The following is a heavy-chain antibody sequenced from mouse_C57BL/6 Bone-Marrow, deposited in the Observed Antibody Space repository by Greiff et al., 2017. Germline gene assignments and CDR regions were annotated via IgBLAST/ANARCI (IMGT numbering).Heavy chain of an antibody. V-gene: IGHV3-6*01. CDR1: GYSITSGYY. J-gene: IGHJ4*01. D-gene: IGHD2-2*01. Sequence: EVKLVESGPGLVKPSQSLSLTCSVTGYSITSGYYWNWIRQFPGNKLEWMGYISYDGSNNYNPSLKNRISITRDTSKNQFFLKLNSVTTEDTATYYCARALRVTTMDYWGQGTSVTVSS. CDR2: ISYDGSN. CDR3: ARALRVTTMDY.